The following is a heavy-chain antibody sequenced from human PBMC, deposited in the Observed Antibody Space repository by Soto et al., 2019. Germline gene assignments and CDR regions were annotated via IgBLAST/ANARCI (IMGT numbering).Heavy chain of an antibody. CDR2: ICGSGNT. Sequence: SETLSLTCTVSGAPIAGCAYYWAWVRQPPGKRLEWIGSICGSGNTYYNPSLKSRVTLDTSKNQFSLKLGSVSAADTVVYYCARQVSAVLGRYFDCWGQGALVTVSS. CDR1: GAPIAGCAYY. CDR3: ARQVSAVLGRYFDC. D-gene: IGHD1-1*01. V-gene: IGHV4-39*01. J-gene: IGHJ4*02.